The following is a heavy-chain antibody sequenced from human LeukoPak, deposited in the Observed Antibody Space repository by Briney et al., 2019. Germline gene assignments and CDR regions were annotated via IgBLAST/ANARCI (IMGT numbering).Heavy chain of an antibody. V-gene: IGHV3-23*01. J-gene: IGHJ5*02. Sequence: PGGSLRLSCAASGLTFSSYAMSWVRQAPGKGLEWVSGISGNGGGTYYADSVKGRFTISRDNSKNTLYLQMNSLRVGDTAVYYCAKSFGYSRSWFDHWGQGTVVTVSS. CDR3: AKSFGYSRSWFDH. D-gene: IGHD6-13*01. CDR1: GLTFSSYA. CDR2: ISGNGGGT.